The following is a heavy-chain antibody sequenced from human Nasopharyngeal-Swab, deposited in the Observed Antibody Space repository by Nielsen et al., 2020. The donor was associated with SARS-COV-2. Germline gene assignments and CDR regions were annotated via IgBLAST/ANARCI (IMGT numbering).Heavy chain of an antibody. Sequence: GGSLRLSCAASGFTFSGSAVHWVRQASGKGLEWVGRIRSKANSYATAYAASVKGRFTISRDDSKNTAYLQMNSLKTEDTAVYYCTRLPGYSSEVYWGQGTLVTVSS. D-gene: IGHD6-19*01. J-gene: IGHJ4*02. CDR3: TRLPGYSSEVY. CDR2: IRSKANSYAT. V-gene: IGHV3-73*01. CDR1: GFTFSGSA.